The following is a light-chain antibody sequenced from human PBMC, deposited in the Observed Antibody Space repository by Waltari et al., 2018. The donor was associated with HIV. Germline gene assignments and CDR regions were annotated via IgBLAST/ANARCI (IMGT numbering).Light chain of an antibody. J-gene: IGKJ5*01. CDR2: KAS. Sequence: IQMTQSPSILSASVGDRVTIPCRASQNVDSWLALYQQRPGSAPPLLIYKASTFEYGVPARFSGSGSATDFSLPINGLHPADFATYFCQQYHSDFFTFGQGTRL. V-gene: IGKV1-5*03. CDR1: QNVDSW. CDR3: QQYHSDFFT.